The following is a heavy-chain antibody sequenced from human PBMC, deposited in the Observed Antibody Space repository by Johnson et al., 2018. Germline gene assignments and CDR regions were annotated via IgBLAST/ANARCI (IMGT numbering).Heavy chain of an antibody. CDR3: SREDAIYRGGVFDI. D-gene: IGHD3-16*01. CDR2: IWYDGSNK. CDR1: GFTFSSYG. V-gene: IGHV3-33*01. Sequence: VQLLETGGGVVQPGRSLRLSCAASGFTFSSYGMHWVRQAPGKGLEWVAVIWYDGSNKYYADSVKGRFTISRDNSKNTLYLQMNSLRAEDTAVYYWSREDAIYRGGVFDIWGQGTMVTVSS. J-gene: IGHJ3*02.